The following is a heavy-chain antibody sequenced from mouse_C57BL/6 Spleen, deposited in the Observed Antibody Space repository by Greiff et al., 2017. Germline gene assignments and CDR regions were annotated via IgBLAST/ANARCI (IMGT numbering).Heavy chain of an antibody. D-gene: IGHD1-1*01. V-gene: IGHV5-6*01. CDR3: ARPDYGSSSFAY. CDR2: ISSGGSYT. Sequence: EVKLMESGGDLVKPGGSLKLSCAASGFTFSSYGMSWVRQTPDKRLEWVATISSGGSYTYYPDSVKGRFTISRDNAKNTLYLQMSSLKSEDTAMYYCARPDYGSSSFAYWGQGTLVTVSA. CDR1: GFTFSSYG. J-gene: IGHJ3*01.